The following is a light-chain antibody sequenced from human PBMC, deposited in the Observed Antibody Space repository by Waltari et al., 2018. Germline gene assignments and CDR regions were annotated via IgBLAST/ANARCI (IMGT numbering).Light chain of an antibody. Sequence: EIVLTQSPATLSLSPGERATLSCRASQSITNYLAWYQPKPGQAPRLLIYDSINRATGIPARFSGGGSGTDFTLTITSLEPEDFAFYYCQHRSTWPPTFGGGTNVVL. CDR3: QHRSTWPPT. CDR2: DSI. V-gene: IGKV3-11*01. J-gene: IGKJ4*01. CDR1: QSITNY.